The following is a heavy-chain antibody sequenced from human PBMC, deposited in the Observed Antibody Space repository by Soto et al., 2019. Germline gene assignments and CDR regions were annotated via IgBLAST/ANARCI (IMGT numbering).Heavy chain of an antibody. V-gene: IGHV3-74*01. CDR2: INSDGSIT. D-gene: IGHD1-26*01. CDR3: AKVIEYYYYYGMDV. Sequence: GGSLRLSCAASAFTFSSYWMNWVRQAPGKGPVWVSRINSDGSITGYADSVKGRFTISRDNSKNTLYLQMNSLRAEDTAVYYCAKVIEYYYYYGMDVWGQGTTVTVSS. CDR1: AFTFSSYW. J-gene: IGHJ6*02.